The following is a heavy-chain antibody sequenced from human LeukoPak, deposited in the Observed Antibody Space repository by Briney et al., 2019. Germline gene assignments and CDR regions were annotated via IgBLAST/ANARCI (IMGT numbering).Heavy chain of an antibody. CDR1: GGSISSSSYY. CDR3: ARHMWETPIGY. Sequence: PSETLSLTCTVSGGSISSSSYYWGWIRQPPGKGLEWIGSIYYSGSTYYNPSLKSRVTISVDTSKNQFSLKLSSVTAADTAVYYCARHMWETPIGYWGQGTLVTVSS. D-gene: IGHD1-26*01. V-gene: IGHV4-39*01. CDR2: IYYSGST. J-gene: IGHJ4*02.